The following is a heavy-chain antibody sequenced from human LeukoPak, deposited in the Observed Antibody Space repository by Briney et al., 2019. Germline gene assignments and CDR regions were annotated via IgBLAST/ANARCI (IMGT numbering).Heavy chain of an antibody. CDR1: GFTFVHYA. Sequence: GGSLRLSCAASGFTFVHYAMHWVRQPPGKGLEWVSSISSSSSYIYYADSVKGRFTISRDNAKNSLYLQMNSLRAEDTAVYYCARYDSSGYYLDYWGQGTLVTVSS. D-gene: IGHD3-22*01. V-gene: IGHV3-21*01. CDR2: ISSSSSYI. J-gene: IGHJ4*02. CDR3: ARYDSSGYYLDY.